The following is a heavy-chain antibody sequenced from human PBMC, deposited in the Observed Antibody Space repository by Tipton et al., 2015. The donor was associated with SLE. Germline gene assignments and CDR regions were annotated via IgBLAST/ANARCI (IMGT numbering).Heavy chain of an antibody. J-gene: IGHJ2*01. D-gene: IGHD6-6*01. V-gene: IGHV3-11*04. CDR1: GFTFSDYY. CDR3: ARGLGHLVDGYFDL. CDR2: ISSRGPAI. Sequence: SLRLSCAASGFTFSDYYMSWIRQAPGKGLEWVSYISSRGPAIYYADSVKGRFTISRDNSKNTLYVQMNSLRVEDTAVYYCARGLGHLVDGYFDLWGRGTLVTVSS.